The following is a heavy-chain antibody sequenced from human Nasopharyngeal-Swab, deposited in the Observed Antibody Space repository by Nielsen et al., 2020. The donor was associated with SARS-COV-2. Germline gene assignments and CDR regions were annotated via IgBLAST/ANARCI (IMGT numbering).Heavy chain of an antibody. J-gene: IGHJ6*02. CDR2: ISSSSSYI. V-gene: IGHV3-21*01. CDR3: ARDGLDYDFWSAYFMDV. CDR1: GFTFSSYS. Sequence: GESLKISCAASGFTFSSYSMNWVRQAPGKGLEWVSSISSSSSYIYYADSVKGRFTISRGNAKNSLYLQMNSLRAEDTAVYYCARDGLDYDFWSAYFMDVWGQGTTVTVSS. D-gene: IGHD3-3*01.